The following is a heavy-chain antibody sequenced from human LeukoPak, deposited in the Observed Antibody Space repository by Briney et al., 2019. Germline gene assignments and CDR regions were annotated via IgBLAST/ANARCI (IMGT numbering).Heavy chain of an antibody. CDR2: IIPILGIA. CDR1: GGTFSSYA. V-gene: IGHV1-69*04. D-gene: IGHD6-13*01. CDR3: AGEDLIIAAAGIDY. Sequence: SVKASCKASGGTFSSYAISWVRQAPGQGLEWMGRIIPILGIANYAQKFQGRVTITADKSTSTAYMELSSLRSEDTAVYYCAGEDLIIAAAGIDYWGQGTLVTVSS. J-gene: IGHJ4*02.